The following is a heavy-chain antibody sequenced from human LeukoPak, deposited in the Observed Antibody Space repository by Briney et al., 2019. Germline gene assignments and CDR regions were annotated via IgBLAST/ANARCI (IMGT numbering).Heavy chain of an antibody. V-gene: IGHV1-46*01. CDR2: INFSGGST. CDR3: ASLTQPFDY. D-gene: IGHD2-2*01. J-gene: IGHJ4*02. Sequence: ASVKVSCKTSGYTFSNYYMHWVRQAPGQGLEWMGMINFSGGSTRYAQTFQGRVTMTRDMSTSTVYMDVSSLRSEDTAVYYCASLTQPFDYWGQGTLVTVSS. CDR1: GYTFSNYY.